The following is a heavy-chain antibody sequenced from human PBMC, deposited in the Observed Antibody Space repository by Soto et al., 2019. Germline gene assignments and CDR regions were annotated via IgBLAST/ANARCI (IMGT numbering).Heavy chain of an antibody. Sequence: QVQLVESGGGVVQPGRSLRLSCEASGFTFSSYGMHWVRQAPGKGLEWVAVIWYDGSNKYYADSVKGRFTISRDNSKNTLYLQMNSLRAEDTAVYYCAREGDWDYYDSSGYLGYWGQGTLVTVSS. V-gene: IGHV3-33*01. CDR2: IWYDGSNK. CDR1: GFTFSSYG. CDR3: AREGDWDYYDSSGYLGY. D-gene: IGHD3-22*01. J-gene: IGHJ4*02.